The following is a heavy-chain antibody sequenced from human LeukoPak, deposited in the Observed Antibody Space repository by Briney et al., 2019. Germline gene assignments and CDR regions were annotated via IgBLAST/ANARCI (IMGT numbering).Heavy chain of an antibody. CDR1: DYTFTSYG. Sequence: SSVTLSYKASDYTFTSYGIIWVGHVSLQELEWMGWISAYNGNTNYAQKLQGRVTMTTDTSTSTAYMELRSLRSDDTAVYYCARSPGDSSSWYWDPNFDYWGQGTLVTVSS. V-gene: IGHV1-18*01. CDR2: ISAYNGNT. D-gene: IGHD6-13*01. CDR3: ARSPGDSSSWYWDPNFDY. J-gene: IGHJ4*02.